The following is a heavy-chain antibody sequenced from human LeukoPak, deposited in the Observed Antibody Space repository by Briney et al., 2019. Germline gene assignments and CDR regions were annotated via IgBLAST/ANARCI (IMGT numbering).Heavy chain of an antibody. CDR2: INTETGNP. J-gene: IGHJ4*02. D-gene: IGHD2-2*01. V-gene: IGHV7-4-1*02. Sequence: ASVKVSCKASRYTFNEYAMIWVRQAPEQGLEWMGWINTETGNPTYAQGFTGRFVFSLDTSVSTAYLQISSLEAEDTAVYYCARGRRYCDSTTCYGMYYVDYWGQGTLVTVSS. CDR3: ARGRRYCDSTTCYGMYYVDY. CDR1: RYTFNEYA.